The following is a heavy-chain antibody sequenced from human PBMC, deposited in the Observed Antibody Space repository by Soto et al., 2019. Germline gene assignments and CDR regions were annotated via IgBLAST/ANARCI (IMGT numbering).Heavy chain of an antibody. CDR3: TREWEPRLNYYYYGMDV. CDR1: GFTFGDYA. Sequence: EVQLVESGGGLVQPGRSLRLSCTASGFTFGDYAMSWVRQAPGKGLEWVGFIRSKAYGGTTEYAASVKGRFTISRDDSKSIAYLQMNSLKTEDTAVYYCTREWEPRLNYYYYGMDVWGQGTTVTVSS. J-gene: IGHJ6*02. V-gene: IGHV3-49*04. D-gene: IGHD1-26*01. CDR2: IRSKAYGGTT.